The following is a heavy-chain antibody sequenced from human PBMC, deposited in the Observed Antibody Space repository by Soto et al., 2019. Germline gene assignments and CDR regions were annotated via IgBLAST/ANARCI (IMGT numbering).Heavy chain of an antibody. V-gene: IGHV1-58*01. CDR2: IVVGSGNT. D-gene: IGHD4-17*01. J-gene: IGHJ6*02. CDR1: GYSFTSSA. Sequence: KISCKGSGYSFTSSAVQWVRQARGQRLEWIGWIVVGSGNTNYAQKFQERVTITRDMSTSTAYMELSSLRSEDTAVYYCAAGADTVTAGYYGMDVWGQGTTVTVSS. CDR3: AAGADTVTAGYYGMDV.